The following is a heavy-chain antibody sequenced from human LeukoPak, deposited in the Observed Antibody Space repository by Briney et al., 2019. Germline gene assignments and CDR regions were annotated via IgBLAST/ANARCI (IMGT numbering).Heavy chain of an antibody. CDR2: ISAYNGNT. D-gene: IGHD1-26*01. CDR1: GYTFTRYG. J-gene: IGHJ3*02. CDR3: ARDGSYFLSDHHAFDI. V-gene: IGHV1-18*01. Sequence: VASVKVSCKASGYTFTRYGISWVRQAPGQGLEWMGWISAYNGNTNYAQKLQGRVTMTTDTSTSTAYMELRSLRSDDTAVYYCARDGSYFLSDHHAFDIWGQGTMVTVSS.